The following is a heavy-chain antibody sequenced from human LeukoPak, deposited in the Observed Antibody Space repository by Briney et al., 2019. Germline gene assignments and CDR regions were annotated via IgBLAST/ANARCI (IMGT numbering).Heavy chain of an antibody. D-gene: IGHD6-19*01. CDR2: IYYSGST. J-gene: IGHJ4*02. CDR3: ARGSSAVAGTGIDY. CDR1: GGSISSYY. Sequence: SETLSLTCTVSGGSISSYYGSWIRQPPGKGLEWIGYIYYSGSTNYNPSLKSRVTISVDTSKNQFSLKLSSVTAADTAVYYCARGSSAVAGTGIDYWGQGTLVTVSS. V-gene: IGHV4-59*01.